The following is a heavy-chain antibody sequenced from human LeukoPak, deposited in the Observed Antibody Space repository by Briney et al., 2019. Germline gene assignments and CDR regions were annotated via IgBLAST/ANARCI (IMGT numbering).Heavy chain of an antibody. D-gene: IGHD5-18*01. Sequence: LSLTCAXSGDSVSSNSAAWNWIRQSPSRGLEWLGRTYYRSKWYNDYAVSVKSRITINPDTSKNQFSLQLNSVTPEDTAVYYCARVLDTANSYYFDYWGQGTLVTVSS. CDR1: GDSVSSNSAA. J-gene: IGHJ4*02. CDR3: ARVLDTANSYYFDY. V-gene: IGHV6-1*01. CDR2: TYYRSKWYN.